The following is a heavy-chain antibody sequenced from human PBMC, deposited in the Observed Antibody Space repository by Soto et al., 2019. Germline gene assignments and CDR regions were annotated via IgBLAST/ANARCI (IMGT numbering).Heavy chain of an antibody. CDR1: ESTVRRDW. CDR3: SGGVGDAF. J-gene: IGHJ4*02. V-gene: IGHV3-7*04. CDR2: TNQDGSEK. Sequence: EVHLVESGGGLVQTGGSLRLSCAISESTVRRDWMNWVRQAPGKGLEWVANTNQDGSEKYYVDSVKGRSTISRDNAKNSLYLQMNSLRDGDTAMYYCSGGVGDAFWGQGTLVTVSS. D-gene: IGHD1-26*01.